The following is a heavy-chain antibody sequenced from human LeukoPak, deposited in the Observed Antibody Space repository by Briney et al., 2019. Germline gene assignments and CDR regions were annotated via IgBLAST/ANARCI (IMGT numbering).Heavy chain of an antibody. J-gene: IGHJ3*02. Sequence: GGSLRLSCAASGFTFSSYSMNWVRQAPGKGLEWVSYISSSSTIYYADSVKGRFTVSRDNAKNSLYLQMNSLRAEDTAVYYCARRGTAAAGRVDAFDIWGQGTMVTVSS. CDR1: GFTFSSYS. CDR2: ISSSSTI. V-gene: IGHV3-48*01. CDR3: ARRGTAAAGRVDAFDI. D-gene: IGHD6-13*01.